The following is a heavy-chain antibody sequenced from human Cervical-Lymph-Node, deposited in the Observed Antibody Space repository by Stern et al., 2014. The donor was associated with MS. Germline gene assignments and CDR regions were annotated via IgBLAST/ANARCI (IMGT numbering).Heavy chain of an antibody. J-gene: IGHJ5*02. CDR1: GGTFSSSYA. CDR3: ARGVVSNRAAATLHNLFDP. D-gene: IGHD2-15*01. CDR2: NIPIIGLA. Sequence: QVQLVQSGAEVKKPGSSMNVSCKTSGGTFSSSYAITWMRQAPGQRLEWMGRNIPIIGLANYAQKFQGRVTITADTSTSTTYMEMSSLGSEDTAVYYCARGVVSNRAAATLHNLFDPWGQGTLVTVSS. V-gene: IGHV1-69*04.